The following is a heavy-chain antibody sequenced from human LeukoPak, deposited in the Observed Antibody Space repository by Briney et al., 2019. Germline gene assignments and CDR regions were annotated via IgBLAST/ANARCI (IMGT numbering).Heavy chain of an antibody. V-gene: IGHV4-31*03. D-gene: IGHD6-6*01. CDR2: IYYSGST. CDR1: GGSISSGGYY. CDR3: ARGNRIAARPNPPDYGMDV. J-gene: IGHJ6*02. Sequence: SETLSLTCTVSGGSISSGGYYWSWIRQHPGKGLEWIGYIYYSGSTYYNPSLKSRVTISVDTSKNQFSLKLSSVTAADTAVYYCARGNRIAARPNPPDYGMDVWGQGTTVTVSS.